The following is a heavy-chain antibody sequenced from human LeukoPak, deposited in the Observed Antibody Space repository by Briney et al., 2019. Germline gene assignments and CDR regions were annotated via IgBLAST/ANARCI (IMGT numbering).Heavy chain of an antibody. CDR3: ATIPGIAVVGVMYV. CDR1: GYTLTEVS. V-gene: IGHV1-24*01. Sequence: GASVKISCKVSGYTLTEVSMHCVRQAPGKGLEWMGGFDPEDGETIYAQKFQGRVTMTEDTSTDTAYMELSSLRSEDTAVYYCATIPGIAVVGVMYVWGKGTTVTVSS. D-gene: IGHD6-19*01. CDR2: FDPEDGET. J-gene: IGHJ6*04.